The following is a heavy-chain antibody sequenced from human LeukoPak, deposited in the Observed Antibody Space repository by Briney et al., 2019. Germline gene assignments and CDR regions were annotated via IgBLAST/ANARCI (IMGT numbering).Heavy chain of an antibody. CDR2: INPNSGGT. J-gene: IGHJ5*02. CDR3: ARGSSGWGNWFDP. CDR1: GYTFTCYY. Sequence: ASVKVSCKASGYTFTCYYMHWVRQAPGQGLEWMGWINPNSGGTNYAQKFQGRVTMTRDTSISTAYMELSRLRSDDTAVYYCARGSSGWGNWFDPWGQGTLVTVSS. D-gene: IGHD6-19*01. V-gene: IGHV1-2*02.